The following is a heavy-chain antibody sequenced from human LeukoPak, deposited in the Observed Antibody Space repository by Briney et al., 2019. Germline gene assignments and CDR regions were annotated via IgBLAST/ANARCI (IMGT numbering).Heavy chain of an antibody. J-gene: IGHJ4*02. CDR2: INADTGKP. V-gene: IGHV7-4-1*02. D-gene: IGHD6-6*01. CDR3: AREVVRFDY. Sequence: GASVKVSCKASGYTFNTHSITWVRQAPGQGLEWLGWINADTGKPTYAQEFTGRFVFSLDKSVSTTYLQISSLKAEDTAVYYCAREVVRFDYWGQGTLVAVSS. CDR1: GYTFNTHS.